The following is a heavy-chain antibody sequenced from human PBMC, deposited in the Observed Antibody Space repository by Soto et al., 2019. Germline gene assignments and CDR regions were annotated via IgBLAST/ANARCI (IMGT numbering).Heavy chain of an antibody. CDR1: GDSVSGNSAA. CDR2: TYYRSRWYN. V-gene: IGHV6-1*01. D-gene: IGHD3-16*01. CDR3: AREFPYYLSSDSYLDY. Sequence: SQTLSLTCAISGDSVSGNSAAWNWIRQSPSRGLEWLGRTYYRSRWYNDYAVSVKSRITVTPYTSKNQFSLHLNSVTPEDTAVYYCAREFPYYLSSDSYLDYWGQGALVTVSS. J-gene: IGHJ4*02.